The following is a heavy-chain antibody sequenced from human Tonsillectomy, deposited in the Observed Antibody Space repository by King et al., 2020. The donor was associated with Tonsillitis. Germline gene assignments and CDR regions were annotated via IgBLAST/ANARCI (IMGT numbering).Heavy chain of an antibody. CDR3: ARAPSSSSEYFDY. CDR1: GFTFSSYW. J-gene: IGHJ4*02. CDR2: INSDGSST. V-gene: IGHV3-74*01. D-gene: IGHD6-6*01. Sequence: VQLVESGGGLVQPGGSLRLSCAASGFTFSSYWMHWVRQAPGKGLVWVSRINSDGSSTRYADSVKGRFTISRDNATNTLYLQMNSRRAGDTAVYYCARAPSSSSEYFDYWGQGTLVTVSS.